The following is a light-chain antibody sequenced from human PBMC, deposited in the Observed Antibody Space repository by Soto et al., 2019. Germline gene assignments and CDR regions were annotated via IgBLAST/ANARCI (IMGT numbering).Light chain of an antibody. Sequence: EIVLTQSPGTLSLSPGERATLSCRASQSVSSSYLAWYQQKPGQAPRLRIYGASSRATGIPDRFSGSGSGTEFTLTISRLEPEDFAVYYCQQYGSSPRTFGEGTKVEIK. J-gene: IGKJ1*01. CDR2: GAS. V-gene: IGKV3-20*01. CDR3: QQYGSSPRT. CDR1: QSVSSSY.